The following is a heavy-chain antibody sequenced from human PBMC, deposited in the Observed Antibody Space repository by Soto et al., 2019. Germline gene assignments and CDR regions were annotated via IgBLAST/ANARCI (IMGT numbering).Heavy chain of an antibody. CDR2: INHSGST. J-gene: IGHJ6*03. V-gene: IGHV4-34*01. CDR3: ARGRGTIFGVVTYYMDV. CDR1: GGSFSGYY. Sequence: SETLSLTCAVYGGSFSGYYWSWIRQPPGKGLEWIGEINHSGSTNYNPSLKSRVTISVDTSKNQFSLKLSSVTAADTAVYYCARGRGTIFGVVTYYMDVWGKGTTVTVSS. D-gene: IGHD3-3*01.